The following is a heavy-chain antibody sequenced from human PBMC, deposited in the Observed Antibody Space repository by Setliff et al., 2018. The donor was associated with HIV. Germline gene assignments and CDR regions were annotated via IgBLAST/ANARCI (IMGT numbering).Heavy chain of an antibody. CDR1: GGSISSSSYY. D-gene: IGHD2-2*01. CDR3: ARRKGYCSGPSCLEFSWFDP. Sequence: LSLTCTVSGGSISSSSYYWGWIRQPPGKGLEWIGSIYYSGSAYYSPSLKSRVTISVDTSKNQFSLKLSSVTAADTAVYYCARRKGYCSGPSCLEFSWFDPWGRGTLVTVSS. V-gene: IGHV4-39*01. CDR2: IYYSGSA. J-gene: IGHJ5*02.